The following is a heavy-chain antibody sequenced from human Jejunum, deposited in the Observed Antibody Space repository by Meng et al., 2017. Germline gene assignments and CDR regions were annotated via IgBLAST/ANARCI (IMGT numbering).Heavy chain of an antibody. V-gene: IGHV3-7*01. D-gene: IGHD6-6*01. CDR3: ARQDLASVSSPDY. J-gene: IGHJ4*02. Sequence: GESLKISCAASGFTLSNYWMTWLRHVPGKGLEWVANIKQDGSKLYYLESMKGRFTISRDNAENSLHLQMNSLRAEDTAVYYCARQDLASVSSPDYWGQGTLVTVSS. CDR1: GFTLSNYW. CDR2: IKQDGSKL.